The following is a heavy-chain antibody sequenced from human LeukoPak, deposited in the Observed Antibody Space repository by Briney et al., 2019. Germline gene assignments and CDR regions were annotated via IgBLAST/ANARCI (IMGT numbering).Heavy chain of an antibody. Sequence: GGSLRLSCAASGFTFSGSALHWVRQASGKGLEWVGRIRSRTNSYATVYAASVKGRFTISRDGSKNMAYLQMNSLKTEDTAVYYCTALGVAAYWGQGTLVTVSS. CDR3: TALGVAAY. D-gene: IGHD6-19*01. CDR1: GFTFSGSA. CDR2: IRSRTNSYAT. V-gene: IGHV3-73*01. J-gene: IGHJ4*02.